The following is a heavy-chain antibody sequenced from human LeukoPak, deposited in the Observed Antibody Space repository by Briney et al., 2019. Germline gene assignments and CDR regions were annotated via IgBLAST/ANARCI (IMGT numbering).Heavy chain of an antibody. D-gene: IGHD4-17*01. CDR3: ARGVTKAPDAFDI. CDR1: GFTFSDYY. Sequence: PGGSLRLSCAGSGFTFSDYYMTWMRQAPGKGLEWVSYISSSSSHINYADSVKGRFTISRDNAKNSLYLQMNSLRAEDTAVYYCARGVTKAPDAFDIWGQGTMVTVSS. J-gene: IGHJ3*02. CDR2: ISSSSSHI. V-gene: IGHV3-11*06.